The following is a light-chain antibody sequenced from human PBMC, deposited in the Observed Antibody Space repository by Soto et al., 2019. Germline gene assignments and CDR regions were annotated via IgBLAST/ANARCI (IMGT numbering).Light chain of an antibody. V-gene: IGLV2-14*01. CDR2: GVH. Sequence: QSALTQPASVSGSPGQSITISCTGTSSDVGFYNYVSWYQQHPGKAPRLLIHGVHNRSPGISGRFSASKSGLTASLTISGLQAEDEADYYCTAFSANRVYLFGPGTKLTVL. CDR1: SSDVGFYNY. J-gene: IGLJ1*01. CDR3: TAFSANRVYL.